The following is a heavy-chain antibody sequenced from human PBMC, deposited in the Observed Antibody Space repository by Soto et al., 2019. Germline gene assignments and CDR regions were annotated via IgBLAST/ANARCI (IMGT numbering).Heavy chain of an antibody. Sequence: SETLSLTCTVSGGSISSSSYYWGWIRQPPGKGLEWIGSIYYSGSTYYNPSLKSRVTISVDTSKNQFSLKLSSVTAADTAVYYCARLLTGTTFLTTRSNVPDYWGQGTLVTVSS. CDR2: IYYSGST. CDR3: ARLLTGTTFLTTRSNVPDY. D-gene: IGHD1-7*01. CDR1: GGSISSSSYY. J-gene: IGHJ4*02. V-gene: IGHV4-39*01.